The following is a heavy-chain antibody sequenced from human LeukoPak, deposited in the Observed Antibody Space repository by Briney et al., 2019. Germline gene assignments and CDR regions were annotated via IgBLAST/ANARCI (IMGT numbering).Heavy chain of an antibody. CDR2: IYYSGNT. D-gene: IGHD3-10*01. Sequence: SETLSLTCTVSGGSIGSGDYYWSWIRQPPGKGLEWIGYIYYSGNTYYNPSLKSRVTISVDTSKNQFSLRLSSVTAADTAVYYCAREVLLWFGELSLGNLDHWGQGTLVTVSS. CDR3: AREVLLWFGELSLGNLDH. J-gene: IGHJ4*02. V-gene: IGHV4-30-4*01. CDR1: GGSIGSGDYY.